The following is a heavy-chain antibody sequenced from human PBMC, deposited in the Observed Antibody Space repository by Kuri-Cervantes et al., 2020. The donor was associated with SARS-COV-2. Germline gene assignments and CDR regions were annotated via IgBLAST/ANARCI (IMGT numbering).Heavy chain of an antibody. CDR3: ARHIEVVTAYDY. J-gene: IGHJ4*02. Sequence: SETLSLTCTVSGGSISTPGFYWGWIRQAPGKGLEWIGIIYYTGSASYSPSLKSRLTISVDTSKNQSSLQLSPVTAADTAVYLCARHIEVVTAYDYWGQGTLVTVSS. V-gene: IGHV4-39*01. CDR1: GGSISTPGFY. CDR2: IYYTGSA. D-gene: IGHD2-21*02.